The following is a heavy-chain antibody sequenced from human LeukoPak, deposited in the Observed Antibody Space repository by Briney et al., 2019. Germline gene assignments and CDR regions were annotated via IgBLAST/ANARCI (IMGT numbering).Heavy chain of an antibody. J-gene: IGHJ4*02. V-gene: IGHV3-7*01. Sequence: PGGSLRLSCAVSGFTFSTSYMSWVRQSPGQGLEWVAIIKPDGTGEAHADSVKGRFTISRDNARNSLHLQMNSLRVEDTSLYYCARMAFAYSFDSWGQGTLVTVSS. CDR3: ARMAFAYSFDS. CDR1: GFTFSTSY. D-gene: IGHD5-24*01. CDR2: IKPDGTGE.